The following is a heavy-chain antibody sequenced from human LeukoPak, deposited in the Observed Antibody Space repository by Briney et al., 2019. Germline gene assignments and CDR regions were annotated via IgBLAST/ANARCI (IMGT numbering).Heavy chain of an antibody. V-gene: IGHV4-59*08. CDR3: ARHIGGGIEDMDV. CDR1: GGSIGTYY. CDR2: IYVTGT. Sequence: SETLSLTCTVSGGSIGTYYWSWVRQSPGTGLEWIGYIYVTGTRYNPYLQSRVTISVDRSRNQFFLKMTSVPAAETAVYYCARHIGGGIEDMDVWGRGTKVTVSS. D-gene: IGHD3-16*02. J-gene: IGHJ6*03.